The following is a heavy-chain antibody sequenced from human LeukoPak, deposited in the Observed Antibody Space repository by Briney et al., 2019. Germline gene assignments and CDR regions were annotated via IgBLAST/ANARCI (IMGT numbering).Heavy chain of an antibody. D-gene: IGHD1-7*01. J-gene: IGHJ4*02. CDR2: IKQDGSEK. CDR1: GFTFSSYW. Sequence: GGSLRLSCAASGFTFSSYWMSWVRQAPGRGLEWVANIKQDGSEKYYVDSVKGRFTISRDNAKNSLYLQMNSLRAEDTALYYCARAHNWKYGTFEHWGQGTLVTVSS. V-gene: IGHV3-7*01. CDR3: ARAHNWKYGTFEH.